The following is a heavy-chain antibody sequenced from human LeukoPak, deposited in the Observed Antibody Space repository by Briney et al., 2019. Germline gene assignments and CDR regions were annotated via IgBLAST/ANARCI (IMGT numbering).Heavy chain of an antibody. CDR3: ANSIAAAGGYYYGMDV. D-gene: IGHD6-13*01. CDR2: IRWNSGSI. CDR1: GFTFGDYA. V-gene: IGHV3-9*01. Sequence: GGSLRLSCAASGFTFGDYAMHWVRQAPGKGLEWVSVIRWNSGSIYYADSVKGRFTISRDNAKNSLYLQMNSLRAEDTALYYCANSIAAAGGYYYGMDVWGQGTTVTVSS. J-gene: IGHJ6*02.